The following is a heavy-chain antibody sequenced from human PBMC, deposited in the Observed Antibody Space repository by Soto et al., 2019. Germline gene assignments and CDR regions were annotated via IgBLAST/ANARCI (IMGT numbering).Heavy chain of an antibody. CDR2: IYYSGST. J-gene: IGHJ5*02. Sequence: SETLSLTCTVSGGSISSGGYYWSWIRQHPGKGLEWIGYIYYSGSTYYNPSLKSRVTISVDTSKNQFSLKLSSVTAADTAVYYCARGRGVRGAAWFDPWGQGTLVTVSS. CDR1: GGSISSGGYY. CDR3: ARGRGVRGAAWFDP. V-gene: IGHV4-31*03. D-gene: IGHD3-10*01.